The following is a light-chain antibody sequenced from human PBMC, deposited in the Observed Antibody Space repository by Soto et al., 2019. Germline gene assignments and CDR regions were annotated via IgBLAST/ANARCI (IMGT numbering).Light chain of an antibody. CDR3: QSYDSSLSDSV. V-gene: IGLV1-40*01. CDR2: GNT. J-gene: IGLJ2*01. Sequence: QSVLTQPPSVSGAPGQRVTISCTGNISNIGAGYDVHWYLQLPGTAPKLLIYGNTNRPSGVPDRFSGSKSGTSASLAITGLQAEHEADYYCQSYDSSLSDSVFGGGTKLTVL. CDR1: ISNIGAGYD.